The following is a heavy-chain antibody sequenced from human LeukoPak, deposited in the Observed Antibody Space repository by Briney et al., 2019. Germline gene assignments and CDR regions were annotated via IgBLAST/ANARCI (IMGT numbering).Heavy chain of an antibody. CDR1: GFSFSDYT. V-gene: IGHV3-48*01. CDR3: ARDRDSIYPGGPFDY. Sequence: GGSLRLSCAASGFSFSDYTMNWVRQAPGKGLEWVSYISSSSSTIYYAVSVKGRFTISRDNAKNSLYLQMDSLRAEDTAVYYCARDRDSIYPGGPFDYWGQGTLVTVSS. CDR2: ISSSSSTI. D-gene: IGHD3-16*01. J-gene: IGHJ4*02.